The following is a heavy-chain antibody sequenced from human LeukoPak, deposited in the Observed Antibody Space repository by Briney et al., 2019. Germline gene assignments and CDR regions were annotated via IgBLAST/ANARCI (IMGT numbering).Heavy chain of an antibody. V-gene: IGHV4-39*01. D-gene: IGHD4-17*01. Sequence: NPSETLSLTCTVSGGSISSSSYYWGWIRQPPGKGLEWIGSIYYSGSTYYNPSLKSRVTISVDTSKNQFSLKLCSVTAADTAVYYCARHYHGDYLGNWFDPWGQGTLVTVSS. CDR3: ARHYHGDYLGNWFDP. J-gene: IGHJ5*02. CDR1: GGSISSSSYY. CDR2: IYYSGST.